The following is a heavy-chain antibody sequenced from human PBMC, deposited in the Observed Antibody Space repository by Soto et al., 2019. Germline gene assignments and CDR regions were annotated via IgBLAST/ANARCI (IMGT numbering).Heavy chain of an antibody. CDR3: AHRDHCSSTSCYPSYDAFDI. Sequence: GSGPTLVNPTQTLTLTCTFSGFSLSTSGVGVGWIRQPPGKALEWLALIYWDDDKRYSPSLKSRLTITKDTSKNQVVLTMTNMDPVDTATYYCAHRDHCSSTSCYPSYDAFDIWGQGTMVTVSS. J-gene: IGHJ3*02. CDR1: GFSLSTSGVG. CDR2: IYWDDDK. V-gene: IGHV2-5*02. D-gene: IGHD2-2*01.